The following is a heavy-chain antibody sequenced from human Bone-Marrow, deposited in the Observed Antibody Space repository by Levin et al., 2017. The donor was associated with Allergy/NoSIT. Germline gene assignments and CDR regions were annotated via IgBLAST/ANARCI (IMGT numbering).Heavy chain of an antibody. CDR3: ARMFYFDSSGYYDP. J-gene: IGHJ5*02. CDR1: GFNFNLYG. D-gene: IGHD3-22*01. Sequence: ASVKVSCKTSGFNFNLYGIIWVRQAPGQGLEWMGWISGHNGKTDYAQKFQGRVSMTTDTSTSTAYMELRNLRSDDTAMFYCARMFYFDSSGYYDPWGQGTLVTVSS. CDR2: ISGHNGKT. V-gene: IGHV1-18*01.